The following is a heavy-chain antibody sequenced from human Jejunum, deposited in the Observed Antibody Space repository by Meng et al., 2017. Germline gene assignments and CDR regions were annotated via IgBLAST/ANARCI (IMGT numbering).Heavy chain of an antibody. J-gene: IGHJ5*02. V-gene: IGHV4-4*02. Sequence: LREAAPGLVKQSGTLSLTAAGSGASSSDGNWGSWVRQPPGKGLEWIGEIYHTGTPNYNPSLKSRVTMSLDKSKNQFSLELTSVTAADTAVYYCARDLLGPAIAATGWFDPWGQGTLVTVSS. CDR1: GASSSDGNW. CDR2: IYHTGTP. CDR3: ARDLLGPAIAATGWFDP. D-gene: IGHD6-13*01.